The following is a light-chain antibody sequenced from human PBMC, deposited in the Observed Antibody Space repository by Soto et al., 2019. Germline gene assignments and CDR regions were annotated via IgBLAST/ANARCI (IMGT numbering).Light chain of an antibody. V-gene: IGKV3-15*01. Sequence: EIVLTQSPATLSLSPGERATLSCRASQSVSSNLAWYQQKPGQAPRLLIYGASTRATGIPARFSGSGSGTEFTLTISSLQPDDLASYYCQQYDHYPITFGQGTRLEIK. CDR3: QQYDHYPIT. CDR2: GAS. CDR1: QSVSSN. J-gene: IGKJ5*01.